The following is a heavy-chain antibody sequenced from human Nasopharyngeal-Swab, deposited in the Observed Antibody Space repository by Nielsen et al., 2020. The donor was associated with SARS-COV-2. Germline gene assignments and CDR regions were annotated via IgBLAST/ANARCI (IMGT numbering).Heavy chain of an antibody. D-gene: IGHD6-19*01. Sequence: GGSLRLSCAASGFTFDNYAMSWVRQPPGRGLEWVSSISGSGSNTYYRDSVKGRFTISRDNSQNTLYPQMNSLRAEDTALYYCAKDGGGWYTSGWYYFDSWGQQILVTVSS. CDR2: ISGSGSNT. CDR1: GFTFDNYA. CDR3: AKDGGGWYTSGWYYFDS. V-gene: IGHV3-23*01. J-gene: IGHJ4*02.